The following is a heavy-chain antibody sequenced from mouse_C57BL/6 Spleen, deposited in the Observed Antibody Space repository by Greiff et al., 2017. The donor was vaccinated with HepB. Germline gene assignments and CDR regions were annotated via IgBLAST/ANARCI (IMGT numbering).Heavy chain of an antibody. D-gene: IGHD2-1*01. CDR3: ARGYGNYHYAMDY. V-gene: IGHV3-6*01. Sequence: ESGPGLVKPSQSLSLTCSVTGYSITSGYYWNWIRQFPGNELEWMGYISYDGSNNYNPSLKNRISITRDTSKNQFFLKLNSVTTEDTATYYCARGYGNYHYAMDYWGQGTSVTVSS. CDR1: GYSITSGYY. CDR2: ISYDGSN. J-gene: IGHJ4*01.